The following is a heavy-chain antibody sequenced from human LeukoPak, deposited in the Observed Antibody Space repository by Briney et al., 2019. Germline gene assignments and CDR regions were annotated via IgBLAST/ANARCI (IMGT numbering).Heavy chain of an antibody. Sequence: GGSLRLSCAASGFTITAYAMSWVRQSPGKGLEWVSGIGITSEYIHYADSVKGRFTISRDNSKNTVYMEMSSLRAEDAAVYYCAKDPNGDYVGAFDTWGQGTMVIVSS. D-gene: IGHD4-17*01. CDR1: GFTITAYA. V-gene: IGHV3-23*01. CDR2: IGITSEYI. CDR3: AKDPNGDYVGAFDT. J-gene: IGHJ3*02.